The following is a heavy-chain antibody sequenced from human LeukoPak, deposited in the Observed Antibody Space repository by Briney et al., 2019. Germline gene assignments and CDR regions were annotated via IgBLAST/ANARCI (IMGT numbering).Heavy chain of an antibody. Sequence: GGSLRLSCAASGFTFSSYGLNWVRQAPGKGLEWVSCISRSGSTISDADSVKGRFTISRDSAKNSLCLQMNSLRAEDTGVYYCARDVRSFPSDPTFSNYWGQGTLVTVSS. CDR2: ISRSGSTI. CDR1: GFTFSSYG. D-gene: IGHD3-10*02. V-gene: IGHV3-48*03. CDR3: ARDVRSFPSDPTFSNY. J-gene: IGHJ4*02.